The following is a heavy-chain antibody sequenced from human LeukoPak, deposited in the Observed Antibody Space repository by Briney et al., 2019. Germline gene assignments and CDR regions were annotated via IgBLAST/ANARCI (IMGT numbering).Heavy chain of an antibody. CDR2: ISAYNGNT. J-gene: IGHJ4*02. Sequence: GASVKVSCKASGYTFTSYGISWVRQAPGQGLEWMGWISAYNGNTNYAQKLQGRVTMTTDTSTSTAYMELRSLRSDDTAVYYCARDGRLRFSSPPRHYYFDYWGQGTLVTVSS. CDR3: ARDGRLRFSSPPRHYYFDY. CDR1: GYTFTSYG. D-gene: IGHD3-3*01. V-gene: IGHV1-18*01.